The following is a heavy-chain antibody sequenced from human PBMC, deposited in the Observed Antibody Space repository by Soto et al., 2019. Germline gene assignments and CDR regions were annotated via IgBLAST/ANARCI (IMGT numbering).Heavy chain of an antibody. D-gene: IGHD3-10*01. V-gene: IGHV4-39*01. CDR1: GGSISSSSYY. CDR3: ARHQGILTMVRGVIPIYYYGMDV. Sequence: SETLSLTCTVSGGSISSSSYYWGWIRQPPGKGLEWIGSIYYSGSTYYNPSLKSRVTISVDTSKNQFSLKLSSVTAADTAVYYCARHQGILTMVRGVIPIYYYGMDVWGQGTTVTVS. CDR2: IYYSGST. J-gene: IGHJ6*02.